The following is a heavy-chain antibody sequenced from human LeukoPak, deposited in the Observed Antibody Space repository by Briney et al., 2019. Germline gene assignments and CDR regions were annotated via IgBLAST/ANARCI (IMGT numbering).Heavy chain of an antibody. V-gene: IGHV3-48*03. D-gene: IGHD2-15*01. J-gene: IGHJ5*02. CDR2: ISSSGSTI. CDR3: ARDRIMVVGPYNWFDP. Sequence: GGSLRLACAGSGLTFSNYEMVWLRQAPGKGLEWISYISSSGSTIYYADSVKGRFTVSRDDAGNSLYLHMSSLRAEDTAVYYCARDRIMVVGPYNWFDPWGQGTLVTVSS. CDR1: GLTFSNYE.